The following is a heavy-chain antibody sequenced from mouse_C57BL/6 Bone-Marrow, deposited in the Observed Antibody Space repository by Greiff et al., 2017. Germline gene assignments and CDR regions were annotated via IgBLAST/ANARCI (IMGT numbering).Heavy chain of an antibody. CDR1: GFTFSDYG. J-gene: IGHJ3*01. CDR2: ISSGSSTI. CDR3: ARGGFAY. Sequence: EVKVVESGGGLVKPGGSLKLSCAASGFTFSDYGMHWVRQAPEKGLEWVAYISSGSSTIYYAATVKGRFTISRDNAKNTLFLQMTSLWSEYTAMYYCARGGFAYWGQGTLVTVSA. V-gene: IGHV5-17*01.